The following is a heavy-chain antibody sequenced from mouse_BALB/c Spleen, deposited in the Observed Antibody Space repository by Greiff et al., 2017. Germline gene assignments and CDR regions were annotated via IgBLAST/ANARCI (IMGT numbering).Heavy chain of an antibody. V-gene: IGHV3-6*02. CDR3: ARGGVYYGNYGMDY. CDR1: GYSITSGYY. CDR2: ISYDGSN. J-gene: IGHJ4*01. D-gene: IGHD2-1*01. Sequence: EVQRVESGPGLVKPSQSLSLTCSVTGYSITSGYYWNWIRQFPGNKLEWMGYISYDGSNNYNPSLKNRISITRDTSKNQFFLKLNSVTTEDTATYYCARGGVYYGNYGMDYWGQGTSVTVSS.